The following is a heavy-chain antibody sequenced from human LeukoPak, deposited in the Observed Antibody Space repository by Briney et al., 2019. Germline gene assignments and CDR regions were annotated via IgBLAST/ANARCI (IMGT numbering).Heavy chain of an antibody. CDR1: GFTFNSYT. CDR2: IMKSGGST. Sequence: GGSLRLSCAASGFTFNSYTMHWVRQAPGKGLEWVSGIMKSGGSTYYADSVKGRFTISRDNSKNTQYLQMNSLRAEDTAVYYCAKRLSAFDIWGQGTMVTVSS. J-gene: IGHJ3*02. V-gene: IGHV3-23*01. CDR3: AKRLSAFDI. D-gene: IGHD5-12*01.